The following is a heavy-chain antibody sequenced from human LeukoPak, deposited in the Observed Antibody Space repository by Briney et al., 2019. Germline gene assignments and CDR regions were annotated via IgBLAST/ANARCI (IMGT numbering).Heavy chain of an antibody. Sequence: PGGSLRLSCAASGFTFSSYAMSWVRQAPGEGLEWVSSISGSDGGTYYADSVKGRFTISRDNSKNTLYLQMNSLRAEDRAVYYCATQLITMVRGVITLYYFDYWGQGTLVTVSS. CDR2: ISGSDGGT. V-gene: IGHV3-23*01. J-gene: IGHJ4*02. CDR3: ATQLITMVRGVITLYYFDY. D-gene: IGHD3-10*01. CDR1: GFTFSSYA.